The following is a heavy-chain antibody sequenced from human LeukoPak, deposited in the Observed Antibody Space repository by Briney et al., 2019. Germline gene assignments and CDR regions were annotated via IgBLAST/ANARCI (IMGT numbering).Heavy chain of an antibody. J-gene: IGHJ4*02. CDR2: ISGRGGST. D-gene: IGHD5-18*01. CDR3: AKARSWMQLSQPKT. Sequence: GGSLRLSCAASGFTFSSYAMSWVRQAPGKGLEWVSAISGRGGSTYYADSVKGRFTISRDNSKNTLYLHMNSLRAEDTAVYYCAKARSWMQLSQPKTWGQGTLVTVSS. CDR1: GFTFSSYA. V-gene: IGHV3-23*01.